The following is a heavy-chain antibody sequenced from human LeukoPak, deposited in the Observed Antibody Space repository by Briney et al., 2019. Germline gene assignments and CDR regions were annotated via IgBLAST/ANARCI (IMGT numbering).Heavy chain of an antibody. D-gene: IGHD6-13*01. V-gene: IGHV3-21*01. J-gene: IGHJ6*03. CDR3: ARVRQQLVLKYYYYMDV. CDR1: GFTFSSYW. Sequence: GGSLRLSCAASGFTFSSYWMSWVRQAPGKGLEWVSSISSSSTYIDYADSVKGRFTISRDNAKNSLYLQMNSLRAEDTAVYYCARVRQQLVLKYYYYMDVWGKGTAVTVSS. CDR2: ISSSSTYI.